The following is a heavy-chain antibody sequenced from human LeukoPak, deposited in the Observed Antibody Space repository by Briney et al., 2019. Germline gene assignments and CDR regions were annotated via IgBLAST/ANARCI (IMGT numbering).Heavy chain of an antibody. Sequence: GGSLRLSCAASGFTFNSCAMSWVRQAPGKGLEWVSAISASGGSTYYADSVKGRFTISRDNSKKTLYLQMNGLRAEDTAVYYCAKGWDIGNDFDYCYYTMDVWGQGTTVTVSS. CDR1: GFTFNSCA. D-gene: IGHD5-12*01. CDR2: ISASGGST. V-gene: IGHV3-23*01. J-gene: IGHJ6*02. CDR3: AKGWDIGNDFDYCYYTMDV.